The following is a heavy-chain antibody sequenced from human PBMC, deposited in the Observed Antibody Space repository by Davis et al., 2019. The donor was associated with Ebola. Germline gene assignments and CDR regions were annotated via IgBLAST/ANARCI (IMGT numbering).Heavy chain of an antibody. D-gene: IGHD5-18*01. CDR2: ISSSGNYI. J-gene: IGHJ4*02. Sequence: GGSLRLSCAASGFTLTGYTMNWLRPAPGQGLERVASISSSGNYIFYADSVKARFTIPRDNARYSLSLQMSSLGAEDTAVYYCARGADTTMVLYYFDYWGQGALVTVSS. CDR1: GFTLTGYT. CDR3: ARGADTTMVLYYFDY. V-gene: IGHV3-21*01.